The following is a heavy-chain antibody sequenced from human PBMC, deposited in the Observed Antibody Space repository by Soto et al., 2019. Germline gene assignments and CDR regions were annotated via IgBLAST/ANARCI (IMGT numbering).Heavy chain of an antibody. Sequence: QVQLVQSGAEVKKPGSSVKVSCKASGGTFSSYAISWVRQAPVQGLEWMGGIIPILGTANYAQKFQGRVTITADESTSAVYMGLSSLRSEDTAVYYCARAHRSLIAAARNSHYYYYGMDVWGQGTTVTVSS. D-gene: IGHD6-13*01. V-gene: IGHV1-69*01. CDR2: IIPILGTA. CDR3: ARAHRSLIAAARNSHYYYYGMDV. J-gene: IGHJ6*02. CDR1: GGTFSSYA.